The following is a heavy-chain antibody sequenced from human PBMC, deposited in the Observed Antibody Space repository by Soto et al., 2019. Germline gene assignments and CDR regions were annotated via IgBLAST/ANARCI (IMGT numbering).Heavy chain of an antibody. CDR1: GGSISSYY. Sequence: SETLSLTCTVSGGSISSYYWSWIRQPPGKGLEWIGYIYYSGSTNYNPSLKSRVTISVDTSKNQFSLKLSSVTAADTAVYYCARDISDGDYDLFDYWGQGTLVTVSS. CDR3: ARDISDGDYDLFDY. D-gene: IGHD4-17*01. J-gene: IGHJ4*02. V-gene: IGHV4-59*01. CDR2: IYYSGST.